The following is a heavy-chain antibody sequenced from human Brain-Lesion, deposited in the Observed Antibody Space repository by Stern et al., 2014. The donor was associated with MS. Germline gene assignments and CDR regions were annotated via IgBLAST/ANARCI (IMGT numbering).Heavy chain of an antibody. CDR2: VYSTGGT. V-gene: IGHV4-39*01. J-gene: IGHJ4*02. CDR3: VRPDIMGTIWN. D-gene: IGHD1-26*01. CDR1: GGSITSSSYY. Sequence: VQLVESGPGLVKPSETLSLTCTVSGGSITSSSYYWGWIRQPPGRGLEYIGTVYSTGGTFYDPSPQSPVPLSVAPSKHQVALTLPSVTAADTAVYYCVRPDIMGTIWNWGQGTLVTVSS.